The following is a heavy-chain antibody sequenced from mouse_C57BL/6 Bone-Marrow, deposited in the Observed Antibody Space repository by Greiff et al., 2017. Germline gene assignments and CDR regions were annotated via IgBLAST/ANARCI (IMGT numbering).Heavy chain of an antibody. CDR2: IYPRSGNT. J-gene: IGHJ3*01. CDR3: AGGLRRWFAY. CDR1: GYTFTSYG. V-gene: IGHV1-81*01. D-gene: IGHD2-4*01. Sequence: VKLQESGAELARPGASVKLSCKASGYTFTSYGISWVKQRTGQGLEWIGEIYPRSGNTYYNEKFKGKATLTADKSSSTAYRELRSLTSEDSAVYFCAGGLRRWFAYWGQGTLVTVSA.